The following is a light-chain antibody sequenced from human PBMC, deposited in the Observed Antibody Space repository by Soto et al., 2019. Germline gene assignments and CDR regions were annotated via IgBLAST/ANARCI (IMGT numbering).Light chain of an antibody. CDR3: LQDYNYPLT. Sequence: AIQMTQSQSSLSASVEDRVTITCRASQGIRNDLGWYQQKPGKAPKLLIYAASSLQSGVPSRFSGSGSGTDFTLTISSLQPEDFATYYCLQDYNYPLTFGGGTKVDI. V-gene: IGKV1-6*01. CDR2: AAS. J-gene: IGKJ4*01. CDR1: QGIRND.